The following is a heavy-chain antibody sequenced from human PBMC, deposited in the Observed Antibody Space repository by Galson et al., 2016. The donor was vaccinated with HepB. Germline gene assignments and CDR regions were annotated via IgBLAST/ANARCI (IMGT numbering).Heavy chain of an antibody. V-gene: IGHV3-33*01. Sequence: SLRLSCAASGFIFSQYGMHWVRQAPGKGLESVAVIGHDGRNEYYADSVKGRCTISRDNSKNTLYVQMNNLRVEDTAVYYCSRGSQDDIEVDGDLEQDYWGQGTLVTVSS. J-gene: IGHJ4*02. CDR3: SRGSQDDIEVDGDLEQDY. CDR2: IGHDGRNE. CDR1: GFIFSQYG. D-gene: IGHD2-15*01.